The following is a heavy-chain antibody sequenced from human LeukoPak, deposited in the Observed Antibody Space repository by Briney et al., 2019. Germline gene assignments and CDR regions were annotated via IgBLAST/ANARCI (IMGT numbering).Heavy chain of an antibody. Sequence: PGGALRLSFAAAGFTFSSYGMHRVRQAPGKGLEWVAVIWYDGSNKYYADSVKGRFTISRDNSKNTLYLQMNSLRAEDTAVYYCARIVAYCGGDCYRAFDAFDIWGQGTMVTVSS. J-gene: IGHJ3*02. CDR1: GFTFSSYG. D-gene: IGHD2-21*02. CDR3: ARIVAYCGGDCYRAFDAFDI. V-gene: IGHV3-33*01. CDR2: IWYDGSNK.